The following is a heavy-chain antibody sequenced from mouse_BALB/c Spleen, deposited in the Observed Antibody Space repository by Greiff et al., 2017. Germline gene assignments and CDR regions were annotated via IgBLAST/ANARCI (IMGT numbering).Heavy chain of an antibody. CDR1: GYTFTDYA. D-gene: IGHD2-10*02. V-gene: IGHV1S137*01. Sequence: VKLQESGAELVRPGVSVKISCKGSGYTFTDYAMHWVKQSHAKSLEWIGVISTYYGDASYNQKFKGKATMTVDKSSSTAYMELARLTSEDSAIYYCARGVWPHYYAMDYWGQGTSVTVSS. CDR3: ARGVWPHYYAMDY. CDR2: ISTYYGDA. J-gene: IGHJ4*01.